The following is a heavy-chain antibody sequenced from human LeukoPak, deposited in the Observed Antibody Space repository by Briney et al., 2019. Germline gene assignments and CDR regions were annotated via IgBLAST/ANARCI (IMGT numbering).Heavy chain of an antibody. Sequence: VASVKVSCEASGYSFTAYYMHWVRQAPGQGLEWMGWINPNSGGTNYAQKFQGRVTMTRDTSISTAYMELSRLRSDDTAVYYCARDLSRGVTTPFEYWGQGTLVTVSS. CDR2: INPNSGGT. CDR1: GYSFTAYY. D-gene: IGHD4-17*01. V-gene: IGHV1-2*02. J-gene: IGHJ4*02. CDR3: ARDLSRGVTTPFEY.